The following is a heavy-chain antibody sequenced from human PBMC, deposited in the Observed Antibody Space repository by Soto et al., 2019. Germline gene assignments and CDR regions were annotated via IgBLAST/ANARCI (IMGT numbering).Heavy chain of an antibody. CDR2: IWYDGSNK. Sequence: QVQLVESGGGVVQPGRSLRLSCAASGFTFSNYGMHWVRQAPGKGLEWVAVIWYDGSNKYYADSVKGRFTISRDNSKNTLSLQMNRLRAEDTAVYYCARDRNYYYRSGILDYWGQGTLVTVSS. J-gene: IGHJ4*02. D-gene: IGHD3-22*01. CDR3: ARDRNYYYRSGILDY. V-gene: IGHV3-33*01. CDR1: GFTFSNYG.